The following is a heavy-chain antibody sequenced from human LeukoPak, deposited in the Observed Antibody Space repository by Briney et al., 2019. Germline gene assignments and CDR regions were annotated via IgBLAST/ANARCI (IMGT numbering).Heavy chain of an antibody. V-gene: IGHV1-2*02. CDR2: INPNSGGT. CDR3: ARAPGHYYDSSGYWIQGRWFDP. D-gene: IGHD3-22*01. Sequence: ASVKVSCKASGYTFTGYYMHWVRQAPGQGLEWMGWINPNSGGTNYAQKFQGRVTMTRDTSISTAYMELSRLRSDDTAVYYCARAPGHYYDSSGYWIQGRWFDPWGQGTLVTVSS. J-gene: IGHJ5*02. CDR1: GYTFTGYY.